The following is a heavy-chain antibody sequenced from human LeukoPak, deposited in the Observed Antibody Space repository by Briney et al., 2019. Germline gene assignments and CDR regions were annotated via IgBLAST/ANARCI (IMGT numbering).Heavy chain of an antibody. CDR3: ARAWYSSGWYHYYGMDA. J-gene: IGHJ6*02. D-gene: IGHD6-19*01. CDR1: GDSVSSNSAA. Sequence: SQTLSLTCAISGDSVSSNSAAWNWIRQSPSRGLEWLGRTYYRSKWYNDYAVSVKSRITINPDTSKNQFSLQLNSVIPEDTAVYYCARAWYSSGWYHYYGMDAWGQGTTVTVSS. V-gene: IGHV6-1*01. CDR2: TYYRSKWYN.